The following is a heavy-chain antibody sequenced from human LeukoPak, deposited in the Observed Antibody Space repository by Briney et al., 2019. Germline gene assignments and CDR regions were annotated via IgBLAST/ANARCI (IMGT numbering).Heavy chain of an antibody. CDR2: MYYSGNT. CDR1: GGSISSGSYC. Sequence: SETLSLTCTVSGGSISSGSYCWGWIRQSPGKGLEWIGSMYYSGNTYSNPSLKSRVTISVDTSKNQFSLNLSSVTAADTAIYYCATLTSYYVGWFDPWGQGTLVTVSS. D-gene: IGHD3-9*01. V-gene: IGHV4-39*07. J-gene: IGHJ5*02. CDR3: ATLTSYYVGWFDP.